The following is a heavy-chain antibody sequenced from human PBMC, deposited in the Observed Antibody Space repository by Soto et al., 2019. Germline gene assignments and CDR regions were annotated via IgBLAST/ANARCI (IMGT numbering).Heavy chain of an antibody. D-gene: IGHD3-22*01. CDR3: ARGGKFYYDSSDYYYGYFDY. Sequence: QVQLVQSGAEVKEPGASVKVSCKASGYTFTSYGISWVRQAPGQGLEWMGWISAYNVNTNYSQKLQGRVTMTTDTSTKTAYMELRSLRSDDTAVYYCARGGKFYYDSSDYYYGYFDYWGQGTLVTVSS. J-gene: IGHJ4*02. CDR1: GYTFTSYG. CDR2: ISAYNVNT. V-gene: IGHV1-18*01.